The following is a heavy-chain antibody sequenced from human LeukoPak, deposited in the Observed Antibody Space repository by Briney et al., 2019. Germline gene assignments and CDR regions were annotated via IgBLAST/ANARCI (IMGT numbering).Heavy chain of an antibody. CDR3: ARVIEMATITDYNYYYYYYMDV. V-gene: IGHV4-61*02. CDR1: GGSISSGSFY. D-gene: IGHD5-24*01. Sequence: SQTLSLTCTVSGGSISSGSFYWSWIRQPAGKGLEWIGRIYTSGSTNYNPSLKSRVTISVDTSKKQFSLKLSSVTAADTAVYYCARVIEMATITDYNYYYYYYMDVWGKGTTVTISS. J-gene: IGHJ6*03. CDR2: IYTSGST.